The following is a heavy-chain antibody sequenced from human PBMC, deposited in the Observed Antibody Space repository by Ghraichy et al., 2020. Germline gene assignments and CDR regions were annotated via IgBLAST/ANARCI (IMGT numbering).Heavy chain of an antibody. Sequence: SETLSLTCTVSGGSISSSSYYWGWIRQPPGKGLEWIGSIYYSGSTYYNPSLKSRVTISVDTSKNQFSLKLSSVTAADTAVYYCARLFITYYDFWSGYTGPYYFDYWGQGTLVTVSS. CDR1: GGSISSSSYY. V-gene: IGHV4-39*01. D-gene: IGHD3-3*01. J-gene: IGHJ4*02. CDR2: IYYSGST. CDR3: ARLFITYYDFWSGYTGPYYFDY.